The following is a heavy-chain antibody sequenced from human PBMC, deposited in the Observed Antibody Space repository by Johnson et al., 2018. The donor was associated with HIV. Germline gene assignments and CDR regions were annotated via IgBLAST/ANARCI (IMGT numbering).Heavy chain of an antibody. CDR1: GFTFSDYG. CDR2: IRYDGGYK. Sequence: QVYLVESGGGVVQPGGSLRLSCAASGFTFSDYGMHWVRQAPGKGLEWVAFIRYDGGYKYYADSVKGRFTISRDNSKNTPYLQMNSLRAEDTAVYYCASSAFDIWVQGTMVTVSS. J-gene: IGHJ3*02. D-gene: IGHD3-10*01. CDR3: ASSAFDI. V-gene: IGHV3-30*02.